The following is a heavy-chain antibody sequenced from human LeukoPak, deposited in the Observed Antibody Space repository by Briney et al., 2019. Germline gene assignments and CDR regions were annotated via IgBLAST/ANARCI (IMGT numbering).Heavy chain of an antibody. D-gene: IGHD6-13*01. CDR3: AVGGQYSSSWYEEYFQH. J-gene: IGHJ1*01. Sequence: ASVKVSCKASGGTFSSYAISWVRQAPGQGLEWMGWISAYNGNTNYAQKLQGRVTMTTDTSTSTAYMELRSLRSDDTAVYYCAVGGQYSSSWYEEYFQHWGQGTLVTVSS. CDR2: ISAYNGNT. CDR1: GGTFSSYA. V-gene: IGHV1-18*01.